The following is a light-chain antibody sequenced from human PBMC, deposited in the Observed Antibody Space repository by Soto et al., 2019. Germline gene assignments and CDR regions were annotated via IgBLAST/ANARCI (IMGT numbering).Light chain of an antibody. J-gene: IGLJ2*01. CDR3: NSYTGGSTHVV. CDR2: DVY. Sequence: QSALTQPASVSGSPGQSIAISCTGTSSDVGGYNYVYWYQQRPGKAPKLIIYDVYYRPSGVSDRFAGSKSGNTASLIISGLQAEDDGDYYCNSYTGGSTHVVFGGGTKLTVL. CDR1: SSDVGGYNY. V-gene: IGLV2-14*01.